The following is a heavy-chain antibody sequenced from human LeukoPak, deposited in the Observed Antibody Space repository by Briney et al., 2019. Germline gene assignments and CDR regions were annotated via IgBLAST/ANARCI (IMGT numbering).Heavy chain of an antibody. CDR3: TRGIAAALVLFDY. D-gene: IGHD6-13*01. CDR1: GYTFTSHY. Sequence: ASVKLSCKASGYTFTSHYMHWVRQAPGEGLEWVGIINPSGGTTRYAQKLQGRITMTRDMSTSTVYMELSSLKSEDTALYYCTRGIAAALVLFDYWGQGTLVTVSS. V-gene: IGHV1-46*04. J-gene: IGHJ4*02. CDR2: INPSGGTT.